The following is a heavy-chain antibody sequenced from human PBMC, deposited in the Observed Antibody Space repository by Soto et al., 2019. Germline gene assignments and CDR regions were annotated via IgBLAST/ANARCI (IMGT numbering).Heavy chain of an antibody. D-gene: IGHD6-19*01. Sequence: QAQLQQSGPGLVKPSQTLSLICAISGDSVSSGTATWSWIRQSPSRGLEWLGRTYYRSKWFYDYAPSVQSRIAITPHTSKNQLSLHLNSVTPEDTAIYFCARDGSGWHWYFDLWGRGTLVTVSS. CDR1: GDSVSSGTAT. CDR3: ARDGSGWHWYFDL. V-gene: IGHV6-1*01. J-gene: IGHJ2*01. CDR2: TYYRSKWFY.